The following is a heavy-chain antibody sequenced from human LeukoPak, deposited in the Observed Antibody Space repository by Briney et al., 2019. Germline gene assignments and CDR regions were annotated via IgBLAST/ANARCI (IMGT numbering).Heavy chain of an antibody. CDR3: ARGKDHYYDSSGYPDYYYYTMDV. Sequence: VASVKVSCKASGYTFSAYYMHWVRQAPGQGLEWMGWINPNSGGTNYAQKFQGRVTMTRDTSINTAFMELSRLRSDDTAVYYCARGKDHYYDSSGYPDYYYYTMDVWGQGTTVTVSS. J-gene: IGHJ6*02. D-gene: IGHD3-22*01. V-gene: IGHV1-2*02. CDR1: GYTFSAYY. CDR2: INPNSGGT.